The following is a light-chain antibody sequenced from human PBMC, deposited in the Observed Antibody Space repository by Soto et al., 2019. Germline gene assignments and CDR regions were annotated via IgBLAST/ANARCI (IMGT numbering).Light chain of an antibody. CDR2: AAS. Sequence: AIQMTQSPSSLSASVGDRVTITCRASQSIRDDLAWYQQRPGKAPKLLIYAASSLQSGVPSRFSGSGSGTDFTLTISSLQPEDFATYYCLQDYIYPWTFGQGTKVDIK. V-gene: IGKV1-6*01. CDR3: LQDYIYPWT. J-gene: IGKJ1*01. CDR1: QSIRDD.